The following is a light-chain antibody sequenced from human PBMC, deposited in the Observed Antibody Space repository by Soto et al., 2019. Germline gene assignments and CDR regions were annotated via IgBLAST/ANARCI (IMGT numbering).Light chain of an antibody. J-gene: IGLJ2*01. Sequence: QSVLTQPPSASGTPGQRVTISCSGSNSNIGSKTVNWYQHLPGTAPKLLIYSNHNRPSGVPDRFSASKSGTSASLAISGLQSEDDADYYCSTWDDSLNGVVFGGGTKLTVL. V-gene: IGLV1-44*01. CDR2: SNH. CDR3: STWDDSLNGVV. CDR1: NSNIGSKT.